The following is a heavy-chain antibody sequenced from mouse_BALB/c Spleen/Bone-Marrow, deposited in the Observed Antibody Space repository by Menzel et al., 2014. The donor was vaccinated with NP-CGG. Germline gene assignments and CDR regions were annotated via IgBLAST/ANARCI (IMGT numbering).Heavy chain of an antibody. Sequence: DLVKPGASVKLSCKASGYTFTNFWINWIKQRPGQGLEWVGRIAPGSGSTYYNEIFKGKATLTVDTSSSTAYIQLSSPSSEDSAVYFCARFYGNYGWYFDVWGAGTTVTVSS. CDR2: IAPGSGST. V-gene: IGHV1S41*01. CDR1: GYTFTNFW. CDR3: ARFYGNYGWYFDV. D-gene: IGHD2-1*01. J-gene: IGHJ1*01.